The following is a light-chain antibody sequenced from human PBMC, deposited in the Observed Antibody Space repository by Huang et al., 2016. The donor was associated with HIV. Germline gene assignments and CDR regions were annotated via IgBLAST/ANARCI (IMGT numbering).Light chain of an antibody. CDR1: QSISNK. V-gene: IGKV3-15*01. J-gene: IGKJ3*01. CDR2: GAS. CDR3: QQYNNWPFT. Sequence: ERVMTQSPVTLSVSPGERATFSCRASQSISNKLAWYQQKPGQAPRILIYGASTRATGIPARFSGSGSGTEFTLTISSLQSEDFSVYYCQQYNNWPFTFGPGTRVDIK.